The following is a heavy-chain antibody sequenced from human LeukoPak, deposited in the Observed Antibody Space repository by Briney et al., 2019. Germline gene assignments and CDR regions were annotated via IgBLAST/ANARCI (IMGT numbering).Heavy chain of an antibody. Sequence: GASVKVSCKASGYTFTSYGISWVRQAPGQGLEWMGWISAYNGNTNHAQKLQGRVTMTTDTSTSTAYMELRSLRSDDTAVYYCARTPAYYYDSSGYYLDYWGQGTLVTVSS. CDR2: ISAYNGNT. CDR1: GYTFTSYG. D-gene: IGHD3-22*01. J-gene: IGHJ4*02. V-gene: IGHV1-18*01. CDR3: ARTPAYYYDSSGYYLDY.